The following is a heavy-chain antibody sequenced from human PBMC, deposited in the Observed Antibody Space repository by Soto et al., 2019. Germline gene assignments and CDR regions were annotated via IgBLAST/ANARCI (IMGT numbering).Heavy chain of an antibody. V-gene: IGHV4-34*01. D-gene: IGHD3-10*01. CDR3: ARQSYYGSGSYYVYYFDY. CDR2: INHSGST. J-gene: IGHJ4*02. CDR1: GGSFSCYY. Sequence: SETLSLTCAVYGGSFSCYYWSWIRQPPGKGLEWIGEINHSGSTNYNPSLKSRVTISVDTSKNQFSLKLSSVTAADTAVYYCARQSYYGSGSYYVYYFDYWGQGTLVTVSS.